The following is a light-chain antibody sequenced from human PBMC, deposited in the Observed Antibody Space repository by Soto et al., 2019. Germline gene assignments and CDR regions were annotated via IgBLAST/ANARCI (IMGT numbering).Light chain of an antibody. CDR1: NSDIGAHYD. CDR2: EVT. CDR3: SSYAGSNNFV. Sequence: QTVVTQPPSVSGAPGQRVTISCTGSNSDIGAHYDVHWYQQLPGTAPKLVIYEVTKRPSGVPDRVSASKSGNTASLTVSGLRAEDEADYYCSSYAGSNNFVFGSGTKVTVL. J-gene: IGLJ1*01. V-gene: IGLV1-40*01.